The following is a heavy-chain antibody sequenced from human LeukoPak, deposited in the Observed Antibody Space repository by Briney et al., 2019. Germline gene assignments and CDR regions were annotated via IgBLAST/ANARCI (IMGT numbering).Heavy chain of an antibody. CDR3: ASAYDSSGYYRDY. CDR1: GGSISSGSYY. CDR2: IYTSGST. V-gene: IGHV4-61*02. Sequence: PSQTLSLTCTVSGGSISSGSYYWSWIRQPAGKGQEWIGRIYTSGSTNYNPSLKNRVTISVDTSKNQFSLKLSSVTAADTAVYYCASAYDSSGYYRDYWGQGTLVTVSS. J-gene: IGHJ4*02. D-gene: IGHD3-22*01.